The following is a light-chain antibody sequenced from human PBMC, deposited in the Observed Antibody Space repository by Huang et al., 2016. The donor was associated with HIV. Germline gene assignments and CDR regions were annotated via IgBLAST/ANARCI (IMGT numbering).Light chain of an antibody. CDR1: QGLLYRGKMY. J-gene: IGKJ2*01. CDR2: ELS. Sequence: DIVMTQTPLSLSVTPGQPASISCKSRQGLLYRGKMYLYWYLQKPGQSPQLLIYELSNRFSGVPDRFSGSGSPTDFTLKISRVETEDVGVYYCMQGKQLPYTFGQGTRLEIK. V-gene: IGKV2-29*02. CDR3: MQGKQLPYT.